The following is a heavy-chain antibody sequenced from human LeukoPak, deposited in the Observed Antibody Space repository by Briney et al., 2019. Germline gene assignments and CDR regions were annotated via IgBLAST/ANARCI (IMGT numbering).Heavy chain of an antibody. J-gene: IGHJ3*02. V-gene: IGHV4-59*08. D-gene: IGHD5-24*01. Sequence: SETLSLTCTVSGGSISSYYWSWIRQPPGKGLEWIGYIYCSGSTNYNPSLKSRVTISVDTSKNQFSLKLSSVTAADTAVYYCATLRDGYNYREAFDIWGQGTMVTVSS. CDR2: IYCSGST. CDR3: ATLRDGYNYREAFDI. CDR1: GGSISSYY.